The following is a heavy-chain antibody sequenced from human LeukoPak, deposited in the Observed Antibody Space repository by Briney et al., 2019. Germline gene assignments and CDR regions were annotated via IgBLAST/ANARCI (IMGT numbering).Heavy chain of an antibody. CDR1: GFTFSSYA. D-gene: IGHD3-22*01. Sequence: GGSLRLSCAASGFTFSSYAMSWVRQAPGKGLEWVSAISGSGGNTYYADSVKGRFTISRDNSKNTLYLQMNSLRAEDTAVYYCARETRIPYDTSGRYFFDHWGQGTLVTVSS. CDR2: ISGSGGNT. CDR3: ARETRIPYDTSGRYFFDH. J-gene: IGHJ4*02. V-gene: IGHV3-23*01.